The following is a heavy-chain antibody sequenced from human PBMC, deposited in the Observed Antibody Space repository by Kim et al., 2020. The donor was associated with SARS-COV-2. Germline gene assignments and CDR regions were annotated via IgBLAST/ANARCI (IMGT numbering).Heavy chain of an antibody. CDR3: ARDVWGGSYY. D-gene: IGHD1-26*01. V-gene: IGHV1-69*04. CDR2: IA. Sequence: IANYAQKFQGRVTITADKSTSTAYMELSSLRSEDTAVYYCARDVWGGSYYWGQGTLVTVSS. J-gene: IGHJ4*02.